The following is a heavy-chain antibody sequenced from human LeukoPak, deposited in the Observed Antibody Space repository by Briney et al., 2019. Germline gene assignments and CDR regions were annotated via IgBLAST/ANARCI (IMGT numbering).Heavy chain of an antibody. CDR3: ARNLWADHYDILTGSTGCFDP. J-gene: IGHJ5*02. D-gene: IGHD3-9*01. CDR1: GFTFSSYS. V-gene: IGHV3-21*01. CDR2: ISSSSSYI. Sequence: GGSLRLSCAASGFTFSSYSMNWVRQAPGKGLEWVSSISSSSSYIYYADSVKGRFTISRDNAKNSLYLQMNSLRAEDTAVYYCARNLWADHYDILTGSTGCFDPWGQGTLVTVSS.